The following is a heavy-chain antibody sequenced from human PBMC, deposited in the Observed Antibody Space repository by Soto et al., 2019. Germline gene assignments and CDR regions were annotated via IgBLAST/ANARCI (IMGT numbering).Heavy chain of an antibody. CDR3: AKVNVVVVAATFEYEYYFDY. CDR1: GFTVSNNY. J-gene: IGHJ4*02. V-gene: IGHV3-53*01. D-gene: IGHD2-15*01. Sequence: PGGSLRLSCVASGFTVSNNYMSWVRQAPGRGLEWVSAISNTGSTYYAGSVKGRSTISRDSSTNTLYLEVNSLRADDTAVYYCAKVNVVVVAATFEYEYYFDYWVQGTLVTVS. CDR2: ISNTGST.